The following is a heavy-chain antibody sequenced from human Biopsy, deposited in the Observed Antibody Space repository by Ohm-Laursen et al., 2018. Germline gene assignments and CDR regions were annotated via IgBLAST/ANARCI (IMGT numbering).Heavy chain of an antibody. CDR2: ISHTGYT. Sequence: GTLSLTCTVSGGSISSGGYYWSWIRQHPGKGLEWIGHISHTGYTSYKSSLKSRVTISLDTSRKHFSLRLTSLAAADTAVYYCARGSNEYGGLYFPHWGQGTLVTVSS. D-gene: IGHD4-23*01. J-gene: IGHJ1*01. CDR3: ARGSNEYGGLYFPH. CDR1: GGSISSGGYY. V-gene: IGHV4-61*03.